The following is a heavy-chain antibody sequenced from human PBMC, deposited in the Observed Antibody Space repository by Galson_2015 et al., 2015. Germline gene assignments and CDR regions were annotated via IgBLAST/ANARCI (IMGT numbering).Heavy chain of an antibody. CDR1: GYTFSNYH. D-gene: IGHD2-2*01. J-gene: IGHJ4*02. CDR3: ARETAATGYGDH. V-gene: IGHV1-46*01. Sequence: SVKVSCKASGYTFSNYHIHWVRQAPGQGLEWMGIVTPGSGATSYAEEFQGRVIMTGDMSTTTAFLELSSPRSDDTALYYCARETAATGYGDHWGQGTLVTVSS. CDR2: VTPGSGAT.